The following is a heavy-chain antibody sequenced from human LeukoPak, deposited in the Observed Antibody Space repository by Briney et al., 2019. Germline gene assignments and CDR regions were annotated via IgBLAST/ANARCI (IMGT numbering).Heavy chain of an antibody. V-gene: IGHV1-24*01. J-gene: IGHJ4*02. CDR1: GYSLNELS. CDR2: FDPEEAKT. CDR3: ATVTTYTYGPFYFDL. Sequence: ASVKVSCKVSGYSLNELSIHWVRQSPGKGLEWLGGFDPEEAKTIYAQRFRGRVTMTEDTSTDTAHMELSSLRSEDTAVYYCATVTTYTYGPFYFDLWGQGTLVAVST. D-gene: IGHD5-18*01.